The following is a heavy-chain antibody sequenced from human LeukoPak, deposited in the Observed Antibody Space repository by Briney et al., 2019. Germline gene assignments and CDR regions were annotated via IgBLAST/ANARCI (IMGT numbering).Heavy chain of an antibody. Sequence: ESSETLSLTCTVSGASISSYFWTWIRQSPGKGLEWIGYIYYSGSTNYNPSLKSRVTISVDTSKNQFSLKLNSVTAADTAVYYCARYDYGSGYPGSWLDPWGQGTLVTVSS. CDR3: ARYDYGSGYPGSWLDP. V-gene: IGHV4-59*08. D-gene: IGHD3-10*01. J-gene: IGHJ5*02. CDR2: IYYSGST. CDR1: GASISSYF.